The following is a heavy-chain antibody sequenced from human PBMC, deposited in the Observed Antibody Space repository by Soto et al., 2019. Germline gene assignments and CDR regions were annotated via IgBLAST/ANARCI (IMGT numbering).Heavy chain of an antibody. Sequence: EVQLVESGGGVVQPGGSLRLSCAASGFTFSTYWMHWVRQAPGKGLVWVSGINSDGNSSTYADSVKGRFTISRDNAKNMLYLQMNSLRAEDTADYYCARRWLVLGHWYFDLWGRGALVTVSS. D-gene: IGHD6-19*01. CDR3: ARRWLVLGHWYFDL. CDR1: GFTFSTYW. J-gene: IGHJ2*01. V-gene: IGHV3-74*01. CDR2: INSDGNSS.